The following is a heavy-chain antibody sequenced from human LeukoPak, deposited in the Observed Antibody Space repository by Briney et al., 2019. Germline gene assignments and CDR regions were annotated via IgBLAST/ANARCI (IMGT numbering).Heavy chain of an antibody. Sequence: GGSLRLSCVASGLTFSSYWMSWVRQAPGKGLEWVSSISSSSSYIYYADSVKGRFTISRDNAKNSLFLQMNSLTVEDTGLYYCARGAEYWGQGALVTVSS. CDR3: ARGAEY. CDR2: ISSSSSYI. V-gene: IGHV3-21*01. J-gene: IGHJ4*02. CDR1: GLTFSSYW.